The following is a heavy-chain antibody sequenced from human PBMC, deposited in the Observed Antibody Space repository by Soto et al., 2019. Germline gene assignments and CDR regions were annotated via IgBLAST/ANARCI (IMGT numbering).Heavy chain of an antibody. CDR2: IYHTGST. V-gene: IGHV4-61*03. J-gene: IGHJ4*02. Sequence: SETLSLTCNVSGDSLHSGAYYWTWIRQSPGRGLEWIGHIYHTGSTNYNPSLRSRLTISLDTSKNHFSLTLRSVNAVDKGVYYCAKSWGGDGYYHWGQGTLVTVSS. CDR3: AKSWGGDGYYH. CDR1: GDSLHSGAYY. D-gene: IGHD1-26*01.